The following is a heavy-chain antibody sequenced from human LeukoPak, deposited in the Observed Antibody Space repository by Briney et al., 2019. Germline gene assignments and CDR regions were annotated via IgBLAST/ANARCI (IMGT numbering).Heavy chain of an antibody. Sequence: PGGSLRLSCAASGFTFNSLWMHWVRQAPGTGLVWVSYIESDGKTTMYADSVKGRFTISRDNAKNTLYLQMNSLRAEDTAVYYCARDGAAPGDHWGQGTLVTVSS. D-gene: IGHD6-25*01. J-gene: IGHJ4*02. CDR2: IESDGKTT. V-gene: IGHV3-74*03. CDR1: GFTFNSLW. CDR3: ARDGAAPGDH.